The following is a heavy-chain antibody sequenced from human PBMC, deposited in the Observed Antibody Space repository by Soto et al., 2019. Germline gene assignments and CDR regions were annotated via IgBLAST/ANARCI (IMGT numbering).Heavy chain of an antibody. CDR1: GGSISSNTYY. D-gene: IGHD3-9*01. CDR3: ASHNYDFLTGFFNWFDP. CDR2: IYYSGTT. V-gene: IGHV4-39*01. Sequence: PSETLSLTCTVSGGSISSNTYYWGWIRQPPGKGLEWIGSIYYSGTTHYNPSLKSRVTISVETSKNQFSLKMNSVTAADTAVYYCASHNYDFLTGFFNWFDPWGQGTLVTVSS. J-gene: IGHJ5*02.